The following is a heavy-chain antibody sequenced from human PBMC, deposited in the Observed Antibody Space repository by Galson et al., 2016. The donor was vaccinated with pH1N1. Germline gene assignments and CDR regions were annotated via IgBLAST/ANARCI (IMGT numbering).Heavy chain of an antibody. CDR1: GFIFSDYW. J-gene: IGHJ4*02. CDR3: AAEDYYTSLY. V-gene: IGHV3-7*01. D-gene: IGHD1-26*01. Sequence: SLRLSCAASGFIFSDYWMSWVRQAPGMGLEWVAKINQDGSRKYYVDSMKGRCTISRDNAENSLSLQMNSLRVEDTALYYCAAEDYYTSLYWGQGILVTVSS. CDR2: INQDGSRK.